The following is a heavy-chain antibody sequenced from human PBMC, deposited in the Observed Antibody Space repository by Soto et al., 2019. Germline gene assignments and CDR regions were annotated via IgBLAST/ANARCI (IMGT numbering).Heavy chain of an antibody. CDR2: IIPIFGTA. CDR1: GGTFSSYA. CDR3: ARHRGTTVTFYYYYGMDV. Sequence: SVKVSCKASGGTFSSYAISWVRQAPGQGLEWMGGIIPIFGTANYARKFQGRVTITADKSTSTAYMELSSLRSEDTAVYYCARHRGTTVTFYYYYGMDVWGQGTTVTVSS. V-gene: IGHV1-69*06. D-gene: IGHD4-4*01. J-gene: IGHJ6*02.